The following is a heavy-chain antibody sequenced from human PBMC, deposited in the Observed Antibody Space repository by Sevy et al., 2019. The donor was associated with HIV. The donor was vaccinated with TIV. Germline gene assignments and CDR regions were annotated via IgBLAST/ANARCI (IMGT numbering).Heavy chain of an antibody. D-gene: IGHD2-21*01. CDR2: INEDGTEK. V-gene: IGHV3-7*01. CDR1: GFTFTRYW. CDR3: ARDVAAGDF. J-gene: IGHJ4*02. Sequence: GGSLRLSCAASGFTFTRYWMTWVRQSPGKGLQWLGNINEDGTEKYYRDSVRGRFTSSRENAKKSLHLQMNSLRVDDTGVYYCARDVAAGDFWGQGTLVTVSS.